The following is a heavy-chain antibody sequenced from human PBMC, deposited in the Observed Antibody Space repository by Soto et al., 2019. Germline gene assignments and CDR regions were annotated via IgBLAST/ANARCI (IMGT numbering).Heavy chain of an antibody. D-gene: IGHD1-1*01. V-gene: IGHV3-7*01. Sequence: EVQLVESGGGLVQPGGSLRLSCAASGFTFSTYWMSWVRQAPGKGLEWVANIKHDGSEKYYVDSVKGRFTVSRDNAKNSLFLQMNSLRAEDTAVYYCARDNFWASDHWGQGTLVTVSS. CDR2: IKHDGSEK. J-gene: IGHJ4*02. CDR1: GFTFSTYW. CDR3: ARDNFWASDH.